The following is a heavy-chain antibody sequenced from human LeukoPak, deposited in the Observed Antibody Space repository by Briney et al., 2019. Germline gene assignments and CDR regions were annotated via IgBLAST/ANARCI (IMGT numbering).Heavy chain of an antibody. CDR2: ISGSGGST. J-gene: IGHJ4*02. CDR3: AKDRGGRGYSYEYYFDY. D-gene: IGHD5-18*01. Sequence: PGGSLRLSCAASGFTFSSYSMNWVRQAPGKGLEWVSAISGSGGSTYYADSVKGRFTISRDNSKNTLYLQMNSLRAEDTAVYYCAKDRGGRGYSYEYYFDYWGQGTLVTVSS. V-gene: IGHV3-23*01. CDR1: GFTFSSYS.